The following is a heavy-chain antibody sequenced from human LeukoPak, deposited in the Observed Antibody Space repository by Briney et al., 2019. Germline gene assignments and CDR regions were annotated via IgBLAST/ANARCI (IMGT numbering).Heavy chain of an antibody. CDR2: IHSSGRT. CDR3: ARGLGGGSGSYYKDHYYGMDV. J-gene: IGHJ6*02. CDR1: GGSMSPYS. Sequence: PSETLSLTCTVSGGSMSPYSWSWIRQPAGNALEWIGRIHSSGRTNYNPSLKSRVTMSVDTTKNQFSLKLNTVTAADTAVYCARGLGGGSGSYYKDHYYGMDVWGPGTTVTVS. V-gene: IGHV4-4*07. D-gene: IGHD3-10*01.